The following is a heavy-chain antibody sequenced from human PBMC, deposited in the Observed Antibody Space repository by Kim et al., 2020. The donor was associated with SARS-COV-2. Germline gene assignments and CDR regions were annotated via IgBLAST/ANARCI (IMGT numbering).Heavy chain of an antibody. CDR1: GFIFSTYD. J-gene: IGHJ3*02. D-gene: IGHD5-12*01. CDR2: IYTAGKT. V-gene: IGHV3-13*01. CDR3: ARAVDIATDAFDI. Sequence: GGSLRLSCVASGFIFSTYDMHWVRQGIGKGLEWVSAIYTAGKTFYAGSLKGRFTISRANAENSLYLQMNNLRAEDTAVYYCARAVDIATDAFDIWGQGT.